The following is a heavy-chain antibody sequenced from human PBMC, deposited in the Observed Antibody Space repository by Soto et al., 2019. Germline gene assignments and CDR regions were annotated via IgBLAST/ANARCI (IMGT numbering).Heavy chain of an antibody. CDR2: IYHSGST. CDR1: GGSISSTNW. CDR3: ARNSGSYSPFYYGMDV. V-gene: IGHV4-4*02. J-gene: IGHJ6*02. Sequence: SETLSLTCAVSGGSISSTNWWNWVRQPPGKGLEWIGEIYHSGSTNYNPSLKSRVTISIDTSKNQFSLNLSSVTAADTAVYYCARNSGSYSPFYYGMDVWGQGTTVTVS. D-gene: IGHD1-26*01.